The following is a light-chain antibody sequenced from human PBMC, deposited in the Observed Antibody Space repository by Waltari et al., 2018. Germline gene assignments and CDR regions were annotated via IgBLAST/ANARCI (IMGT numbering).Light chain of an antibody. CDR3: CSYADTSTYV. CDR1: SSDVGNYNY. CDR2: DVY. V-gene: IGLV2-11*01. J-gene: IGLJ1*01. Sequence: QSALTQPRSVSGSPGQSVTISCTGTSSDVGNYNYFSWYQQHPGKAPKVIIYDVYKRPSGVPERFAGSKSGNTASLTISGLQAEDGADYYCCSYADTSTYVFGTGTQVLVL.